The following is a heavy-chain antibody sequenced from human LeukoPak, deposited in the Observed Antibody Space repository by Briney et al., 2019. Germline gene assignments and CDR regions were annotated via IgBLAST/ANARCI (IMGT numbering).Heavy chain of an antibody. D-gene: IGHD3-9*01. V-gene: IGHV3-23*01. CDR3: AREDYDILTGYYIVYYYYMDV. CDR2: ISGSGGST. Sequence: GGSLRLSCAASGFTFSSYGMSWVRQAPGKGLEWVSAISGSGGSTYYADSVKGRFTISRDNAKNSLYLQMNSLRAEDTAVYYCAREDYDILTGYYIVYYYYMDVWGKGTTVTVSS. CDR1: GFTFSSYG. J-gene: IGHJ6*03.